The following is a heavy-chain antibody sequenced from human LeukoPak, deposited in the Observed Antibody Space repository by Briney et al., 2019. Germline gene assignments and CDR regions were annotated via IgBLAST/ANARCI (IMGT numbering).Heavy chain of an antibody. Sequence: GGSLRLSCAASGFTFSSYAMSWVRQAPGKGLEWVSAISGSGGSTYYADSVKGRFTISRDNSKNTLYLQMNSLRAEDTAVYYCAKVSGSYLRPTYYYYYYMDVWGKGTTVTVSS. CDR3: AKVSGSYLRPTYYYYYYMDV. CDR2: ISGSGGST. J-gene: IGHJ6*03. CDR1: GFTFSSYA. D-gene: IGHD1-26*01. V-gene: IGHV3-23*01.